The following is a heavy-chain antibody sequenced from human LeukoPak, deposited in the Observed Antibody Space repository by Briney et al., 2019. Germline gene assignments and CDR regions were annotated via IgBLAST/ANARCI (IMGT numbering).Heavy chain of an antibody. V-gene: IGHV5-51*01. Sequence: GESLKISCRSSGHDFTSYWIAWVRQPPGKGLEWMGIIHPSDSETQYGPSFQGQVTISADNSISTAYLQWSSLKASDTAMYYCARLENYDYGGNSGQADGLFDPWGQGTLVTVSS. CDR1: GHDFTSYW. CDR2: IHPSDSET. J-gene: IGHJ5*02. CDR3: ARLENYDYGGNSGQADGLFDP. D-gene: IGHD4-23*01.